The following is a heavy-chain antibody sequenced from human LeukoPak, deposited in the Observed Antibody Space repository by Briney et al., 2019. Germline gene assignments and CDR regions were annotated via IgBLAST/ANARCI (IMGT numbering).Heavy chain of an antibody. V-gene: IGHV3-30*04. D-gene: IGHD6-13*01. J-gene: IGHJ4*02. CDR1: GLTFSNYA. CDR2: ISYDGSNK. Sequence: GGSVRLSCAASGLTFSNYAMHWVRQAPGKGLEWVAVISYDGSNKYYADSVKGRFTISRDNSKNTLYLQMNSLRAEDTAVYYCARDSRQQLSFDYWGQGTLVTVSS. CDR3: ARDSRQQLSFDY.